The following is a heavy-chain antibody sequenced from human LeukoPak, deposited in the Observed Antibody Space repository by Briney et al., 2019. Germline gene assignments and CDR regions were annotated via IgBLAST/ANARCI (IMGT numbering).Heavy chain of an antibody. D-gene: IGHD3-9*01. CDR3: ARGNRGVLRYFDWLPDFDY. CDR1: GGSIRSYY. V-gene: IGHV4-59*08. J-gene: IGHJ4*02. Sequence: SETLSLTCTVSGGSIRSYYWSWIRQPPGKGLEWIGYIYYSGSTNYNPSLKSRVTISVDTSKNQFSLKLSSVTAADTAVYYCARGNRGVLRYFDWLPDFDYWGQGTLVTVSS. CDR2: IYYSGST.